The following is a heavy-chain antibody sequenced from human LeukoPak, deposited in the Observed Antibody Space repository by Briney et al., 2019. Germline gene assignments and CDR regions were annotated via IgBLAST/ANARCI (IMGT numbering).Heavy chain of an antibody. V-gene: IGHV3-53*01. J-gene: IGHJ6*02. D-gene: IGHD3-10*01. Sequence: GGSLRLSCEASGVTVSSNYVSWVRQAPGKGLEWVSVLYSGGSLYYGDSVKGRFTISSDNSKKTLYLQMNNVRVEDTAMYYCARDRFGEGTVWGQGTSVTVSS. CDR1: GVTVSSNY. CDR3: ARDRFGEGTV. CDR2: LYSGGSL.